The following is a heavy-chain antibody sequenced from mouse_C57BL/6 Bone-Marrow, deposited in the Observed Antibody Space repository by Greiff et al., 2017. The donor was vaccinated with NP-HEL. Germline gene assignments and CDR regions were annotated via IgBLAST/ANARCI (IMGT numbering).Heavy chain of an antibody. CDR2: IYPGGGYT. CDR3: ARDSYAMDY. J-gene: IGHJ4*01. V-gene: IGHV1-63*01. Sequence: VQLQQSGAELVRPGTSVKMSCKASGYTFTNYWIGWAKQRPGHGLEWIGDIYPGGGYTNYNEKFKGKATLTVDKSSSTAYMQFSSLTSKDSAIYYCARDSYAMDYWGQGTSVTVSS. CDR1: GYTFTNYW.